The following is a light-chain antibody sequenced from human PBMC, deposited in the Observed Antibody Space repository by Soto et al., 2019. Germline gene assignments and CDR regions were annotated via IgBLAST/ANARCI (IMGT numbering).Light chain of an antibody. CDR2: DVS. J-gene: IGLJ2*01. CDR3: CSYAGDLAL. Sequence: QYVLTQPRSVSGSPGQSVTISCTWTSSDVGGYDFVSWYQQHPGKAPKLSISDVSKRPSGVPDRFSGSKSGNTASLTISGLQAEDEADYYSCSYAGDLALFGGGTKLTVL. CDR1: SSDVGGYDF. V-gene: IGLV2-11*01.